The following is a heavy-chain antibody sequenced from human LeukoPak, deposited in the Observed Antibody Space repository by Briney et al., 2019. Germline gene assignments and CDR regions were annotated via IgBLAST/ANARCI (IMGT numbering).Heavy chain of an antibody. V-gene: IGHV1-69*06. D-gene: IGHD3-22*01. CDR3: ARALLGYYYDSSGYPVGYFQH. J-gene: IGHJ1*01. CDR1: GGTFSSYA. Sequence: SVKVSCKASGGTFSSYAISWVRQAPGQGLEWMGGIIPIFGTAIYAQKFQGRVTITADKSTSTAYMELSSLRSEDTAVYYCARALLGYYYDSSGYPVGYFQHWGQGTLVTVSS. CDR2: IIPIFGTA.